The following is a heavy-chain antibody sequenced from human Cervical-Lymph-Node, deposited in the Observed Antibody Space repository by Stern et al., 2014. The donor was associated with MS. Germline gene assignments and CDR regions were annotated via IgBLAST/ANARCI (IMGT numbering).Heavy chain of an antibody. CDR1: GFTFSGAV. D-gene: IGHD2-2*01. V-gene: IGHV3-73*01. CDR2: IRSKANSHAT. J-gene: IGHJ5*02. Sequence: EVQLVASGGGLVQPGGSLKLSCAASGFTFSGAVLHWVRQASGKGLEWIGRIRSKANSHATTYAASVEGRFTISRDDSKNTAYLQMNSLKTDDTAVYYCTRTARGCSTTSCLDPWGQGTLVIVS. CDR3: TRTARGCSTTSCLDP.